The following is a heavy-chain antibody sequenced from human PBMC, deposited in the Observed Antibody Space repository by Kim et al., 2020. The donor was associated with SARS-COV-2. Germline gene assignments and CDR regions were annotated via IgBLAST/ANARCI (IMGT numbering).Heavy chain of an antibody. Sequence: ADLVKGRFTNSRDNTKNTLYLQMGSLRAEDMAVYYCARGGRELLGGYFDYWGQGTLVTVSS. D-gene: IGHD1-26*01. CDR3: ARGGRELLGGYFDY. V-gene: IGHV3-64*02. J-gene: IGHJ4*02.